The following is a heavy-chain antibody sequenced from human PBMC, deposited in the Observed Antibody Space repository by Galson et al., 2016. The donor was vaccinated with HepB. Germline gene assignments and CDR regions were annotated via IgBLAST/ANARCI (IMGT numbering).Heavy chain of an antibody. V-gene: IGHV3-23*01. CDR1: GFYFSDYS. D-gene: IGHD6-19*01. CDR2: IRGNGGGT. J-gene: IGHJ3*02. Sequence: SLRLSCAASGFYFSDYSLNWVRQAPGKGLEWVSSIRGNGGGTNYADSVTGRFTISRDTSKNTLLPQMNNRRAEDTAVYYCAKISVDGYTSGWGGAFDIWGQGTVVTVSS. CDR3: AKISVDGYTSGWGGAFDI.